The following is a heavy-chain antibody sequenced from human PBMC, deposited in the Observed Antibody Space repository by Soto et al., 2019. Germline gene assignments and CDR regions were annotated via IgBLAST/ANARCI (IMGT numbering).Heavy chain of an antibody. V-gene: IGHV4-59*08. CDR2: IYYSGST. Sequence: QVQLQESGPGLVKPSETLSLTCTVSGGSISSYYWSWIRQPPGKGLEWIGYIYYSGSTNYNPSLKSRVTIAVDTSKNQFSLKLSSVTAADTAVYYCARHGSSSSGPYYYYYMDVWGKGTTVTVSS. D-gene: IGHD6-13*01. J-gene: IGHJ6*03. CDR1: GGSISSYY. CDR3: ARHGSSSSGPYYYYYMDV.